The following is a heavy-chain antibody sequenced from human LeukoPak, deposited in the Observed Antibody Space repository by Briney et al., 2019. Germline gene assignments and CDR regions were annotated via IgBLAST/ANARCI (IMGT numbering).Heavy chain of an antibody. D-gene: IGHD3-10*01. Sequence: GGSLRLSCAASGFNFNYYGMHWVRQAPGKGLVWVSRINSDGSSTSYADSVKGRFTISRDNAKNTLYLQMNSLRAEDTAVYYCARDRNYYGGFEDYWGQGTLVTVSS. CDR1: GFNFNYYG. J-gene: IGHJ4*02. CDR2: INSDGSST. V-gene: IGHV3-74*01. CDR3: ARDRNYYGGFEDY.